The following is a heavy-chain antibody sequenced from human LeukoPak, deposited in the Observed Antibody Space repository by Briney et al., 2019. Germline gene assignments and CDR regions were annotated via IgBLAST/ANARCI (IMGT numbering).Heavy chain of an antibody. J-gene: IGHJ4*02. CDR3: ATPWSY. D-gene: IGHD3-3*01. CDR2: ISPDGTIT. V-gene: IGHV3-74*01. CDR1: GLTLSTYW. Sequence: GGSLRLSCAASGLTLSTYWMHWVRQCPGKGLVWVSYISPDGTITRYADSVKGRFTISRDNAKNTLYLQMNSLRAEDTAVYYCATPWSYWGQGTLVTVSS.